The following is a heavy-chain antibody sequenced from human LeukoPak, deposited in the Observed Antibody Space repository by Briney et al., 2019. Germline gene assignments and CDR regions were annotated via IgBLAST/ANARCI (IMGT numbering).Heavy chain of an antibody. V-gene: IGHV1-69*13. CDR3: ARLRYFDWGDYYYYYYMDV. CDR2: IIPIFGTA. Sequence: GASVKVSCKASGGTFSSYAISWVRQAPGQGLEWMGGIIPIFGTANYAQKFQGRVTITADESTSTAYMELSSLRSEDTAVYHCARLRYFDWGDYYYYYYMDVWGKGTTVTVSS. D-gene: IGHD3-9*01. J-gene: IGHJ6*03. CDR1: GGTFSSYA.